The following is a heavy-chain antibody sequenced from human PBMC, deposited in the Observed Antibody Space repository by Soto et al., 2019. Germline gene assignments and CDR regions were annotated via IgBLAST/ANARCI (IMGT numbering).Heavy chain of an antibody. CDR3: ARDDKCSGDNCSYKLYNC. D-gene: IGHD2-15*01. CDR1: GYLFTAYS. Sequence: ASVKVSCKASGYLFTAYSIHWVRLAPGQGLEWMGFVNPSGGSTKYAQKFQGRVTMTRDTSTTTIYMELSNLRSDDTAIYYCARDDKCSGDNCSYKLYNCWGKGTLVTVS. J-gene: IGHJ4*02. CDR2: VNPSGGST. V-gene: IGHV1-46*01.